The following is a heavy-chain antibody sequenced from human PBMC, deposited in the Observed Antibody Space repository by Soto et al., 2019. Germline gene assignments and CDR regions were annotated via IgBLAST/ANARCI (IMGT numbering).Heavy chain of an antibody. J-gene: IGHJ6*03. CDR3: ARVAPSYGDYEGYYYYYYMDV. V-gene: IGHV3-11*01. D-gene: IGHD4-17*01. CDR2: ISSSGSTI. Sequence: QVQLVESGGGLVKPGGSLRLSCAASGFTFSDYYMSWIRQAPGKGLEWVSYISSSGSTIYYADSVKGRFTISRDNAKNSLYLQMNSLRAEDTAVYYCARVAPSYGDYEGYYYYYYMDVWGKGTTVTVSS. CDR1: GFTFSDYY.